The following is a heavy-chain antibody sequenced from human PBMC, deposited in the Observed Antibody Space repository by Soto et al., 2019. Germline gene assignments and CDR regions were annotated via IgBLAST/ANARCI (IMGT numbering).Heavy chain of an antibody. Sequence: EVQLVETGGGLIQPGGSLRLSCEASGFIVSSTYMNWVRQAPGKGLEWVSVIYSGGSTYYADSVKGRFTIYRDNSENTLLLQMNGLRAEDTAVYYCARGSASSARYMDVWGKGTTVTVSS. CDR3: ARGSASSARYMDV. CDR2: IYSGGST. J-gene: IGHJ6*03. CDR1: GFIVSSTY. V-gene: IGHV3-53*02. D-gene: IGHD6-25*01.